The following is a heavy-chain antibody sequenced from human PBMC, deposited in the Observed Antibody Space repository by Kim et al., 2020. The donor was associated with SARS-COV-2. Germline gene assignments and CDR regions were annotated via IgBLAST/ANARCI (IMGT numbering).Heavy chain of an antibody. D-gene: IGHD4-17*01. CDR3: ARRDLSYGDFDY. V-gene: IGHV5-51*01. CDR1: GSTFTSYW. CDR2: IYPGDSDT. Sequence: GGSLRLSCKASGSTFTSYWIGWVRQMPGKGLEWLGIIYPGDSDTRYSPSFQGQVTISADKSISTAYLQWSSLKASDTAIYYCARRDLSYGDFDYWGQGALVTVSA. J-gene: IGHJ4*02.